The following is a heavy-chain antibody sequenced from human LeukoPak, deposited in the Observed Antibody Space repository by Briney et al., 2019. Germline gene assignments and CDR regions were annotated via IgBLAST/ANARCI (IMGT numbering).Heavy chain of an antibody. D-gene: IGHD6-13*01. CDR2: INHSGST. CDR1: GGSFSGYY. Sequence: SETLSLTCAVYGGSFSGYYWSWIRQPPGKGLEWIGEINHSGSTNYNPSLKSRVTISVDTSKNQFSLKLSSVTAADTAVYYCARVAGYSSSWYGLGAFDIWGQETMVTVSS. J-gene: IGHJ3*02. CDR3: ARVAGYSSSWYGLGAFDI. V-gene: IGHV4-34*01.